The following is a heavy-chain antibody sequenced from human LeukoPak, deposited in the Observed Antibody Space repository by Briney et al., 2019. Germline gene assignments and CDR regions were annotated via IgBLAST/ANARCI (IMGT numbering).Heavy chain of an antibody. CDR2: IYPGDSDT. J-gene: IGHJ4*02. CDR3: ARRRYCTNGVCYFSEPSDY. Sequence: GESLKISCKGSGYSFTNYWIGWVRQMPGKGLEWMGIIYPGDSDTRYSPSFQGQVTISADKSISTAYLQWSSLKASDTAMYYCARRRYCTNGVCYFSEPSDYWGQGTLVTVSS. V-gene: IGHV5-51*01. D-gene: IGHD2-8*01. CDR1: GYSFTNYW.